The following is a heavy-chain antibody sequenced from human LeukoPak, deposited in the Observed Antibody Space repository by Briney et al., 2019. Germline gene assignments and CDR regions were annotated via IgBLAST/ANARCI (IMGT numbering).Heavy chain of an antibody. CDR2: FYYSGST. CDR1: GGSISSYY. Sequence: SETLSLTCTVSGGSISSYYRSWIRQPPGKGLEWIGYFYYSGSTNYNPSLKSRVTISVDTSKNQFSLKLSSVTAADTAVYYCARYYCGGHCYGFGYWGQGTLVTVSS. D-gene: IGHD2-21*02. CDR3: ARYYCGGHCYGFGY. J-gene: IGHJ4*02. V-gene: IGHV4-59*01.